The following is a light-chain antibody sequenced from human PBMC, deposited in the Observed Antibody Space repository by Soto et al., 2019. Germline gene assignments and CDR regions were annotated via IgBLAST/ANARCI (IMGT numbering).Light chain of an antibody. Sequence: DIQMTQSPSSLSASVEERVIITCRASQSISTHLNWYQQKPGQAPKLLIFAASNLHRGVPSRFRGRGSGPDFALTITSLQAEDFATYYCQQLRMYPSTFGGGTKVDIK. CDR2: AAS. V-gene: IGKV1-39*01. CDR1: QSISTH. CDR3: QQLRMYPST. J-gene: IGKJ4*01.